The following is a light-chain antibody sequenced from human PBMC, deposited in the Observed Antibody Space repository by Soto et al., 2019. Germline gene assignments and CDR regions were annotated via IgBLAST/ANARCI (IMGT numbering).Light chain of an antibody. CDR2: GAS. CDR3: QQYKNWPL. V-gene: IGKV3-15*01. CDR1: QSVGSTY. J-gene: IGKJ5*01. Sequence: VLTQSPGTLSLSPVERATLPCRASQSVGSTYLAWYQQKPGQAPRLLLYGASTRATGIPVRFSGSGFGTEFTLTISSLQSEDFAVYYCQQYKNWPLFGQGTRLEIK.